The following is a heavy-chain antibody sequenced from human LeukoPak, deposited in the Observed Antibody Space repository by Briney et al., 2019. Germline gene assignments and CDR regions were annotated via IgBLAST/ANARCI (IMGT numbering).Heavy chain of an antibody. Sequence: GGSLRLSCAASGFTFSSYAMSWVRQAPGKGLEWVSAISGSGGSTYYADSVKGRFTISRDNSKNTLYLQMNSLRAEDTAVYYCAKRGAARPNYYHYGMDVWGQGTTVTVSS. CDR1: GFTFSSYA. V-gene: IGHV3-23*01. CDR3: AKRGAARPNYYHYGMDV. J-gene: IGHJ6*02. CDR2: ISGSGGST. D-gene: IGHD6-6*01.